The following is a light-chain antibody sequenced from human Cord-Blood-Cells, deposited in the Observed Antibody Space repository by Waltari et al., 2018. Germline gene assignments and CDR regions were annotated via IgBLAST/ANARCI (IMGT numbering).Light chain of an antibody. V-gene: IGKV1-5*03. CDR3: QQYNSYSWT. Sequence: DIQLTQSPSTLSAAVGDRLTITCRASPSISSWLAWYQQKPGKAPKLLIYKDSSLESGVPSRFSGRGSGTAFTLTISSLQPDDFATYYCQQYNSYSWTFGQGTKVEIK. CDR1: PSISSW. CDR2: KDS. J-gene: IGKJ1*01.